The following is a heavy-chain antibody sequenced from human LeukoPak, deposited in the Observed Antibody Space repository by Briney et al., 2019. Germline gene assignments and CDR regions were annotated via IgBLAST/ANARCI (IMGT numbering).Heavy chain of an antibody. CDR2: ISGSGGST. CDR3: AKDPTSIVPYCSGGSCYRGPDP. CDR1: GFTFSSYA. Sequence: GGSLRLSCAASGFTFSSYAMSWGRQAPGKGLEWVSAISGSGGSTYYADSVKCRFTISRDNSKNTLYLQMNSLRAEDTAVYYCAKDPTSIVPYCSGGSCYRGPDPWGQGTLVTVSS. J-gene: IGHJ5*02. V-gene: IGHV3-23*01. D-gene: IGHD2-15*01.